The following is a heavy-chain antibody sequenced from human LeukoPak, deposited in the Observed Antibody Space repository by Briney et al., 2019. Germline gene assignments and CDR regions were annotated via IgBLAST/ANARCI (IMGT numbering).Heavy chain of an antibody. Sequence: PGGSPRLSCAASGWMFDDYVMSWVRQAPGKGLECGSGINWNGGRTGYAYSVKGTFTISRDNAKNSLYLQMNSLRAEDTALYYCARDYDDCDFPGYWGQGTLVTVSS. J-gene: IGHJ4*02. V-gene: IGHV3-20*04. CDR3: ARDYDDCDFPGY. D-gene: IGHD4-17*01. CDR1: GWMFDDYV. CDR2: INWNGGRT.